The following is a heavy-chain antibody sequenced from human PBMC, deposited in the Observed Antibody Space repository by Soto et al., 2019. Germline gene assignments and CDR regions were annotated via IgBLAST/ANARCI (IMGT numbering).Heavy chain of an antibody. J-gene: IGHJ4*02. CDR1: GGTFSSYT. CDR3: ARVPATAISYFDF. Sequence: QVQLVQSGAEVKKPGSSVKVSCKASGGTFSSYTISWVRQAPGQGLEWMGRIIPILGIANYAQKFQGRVTITADKSTSPAYMELSSLRSEDTAVYYCARVPATAISYFDFWGEGTLVTVSS. V-gene: IGHV1-69*02. CDR2: IIPILGIA. D-gene: IGHD2-2*01.